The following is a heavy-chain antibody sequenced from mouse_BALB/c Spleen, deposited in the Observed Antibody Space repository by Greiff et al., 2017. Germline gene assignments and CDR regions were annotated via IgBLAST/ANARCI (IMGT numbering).Heavy chain of an antibody. CDR2: ISSGSSTI. CDR1: GFTFSSFG. J-gene: IGHJ3*01. D-gene: IGHD2-2*01. Sequence: EVMLVESGGGLVQPGGSRKLSCAASGFTFSSFGMHWVRQAPEKGLEWVAYISSGSSTIYYADTVKGRFTISRDNPKNTLFLQMTSLRSEDTAMYYCARSRGYAWFAYWGQGTLVTVSA. CDR3: ARSRGYAWFAY. V-gene: IGHV5-17*02.